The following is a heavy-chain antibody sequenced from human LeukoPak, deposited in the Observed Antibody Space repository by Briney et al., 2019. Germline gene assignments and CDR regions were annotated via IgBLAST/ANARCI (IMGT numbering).Heavy chain of an antibody. Sequence: ASVNVSCKASGYTFTSYGISWVRQAPGQGLEWMGWISAYNGNTNYAQKLQGRVTMTTDTSTSTAYMELRSLRSDDTAVYYCARVRVWVTKNYYYYMDVWGKGTTVTVSS. CDR2: ISAYNGNT. CDR3: ARVRVWVTKNYYYYMDV. CDR1: GYTFTSYG. D-gene: IGHD4-17*01. J-gene: IGHJ6*03. V-gene: IGHV1-18*01.